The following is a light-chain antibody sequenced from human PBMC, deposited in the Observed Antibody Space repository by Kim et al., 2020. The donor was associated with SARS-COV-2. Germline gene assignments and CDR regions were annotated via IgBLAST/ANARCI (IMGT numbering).Light chain of an antibody. Sequence: SSELTQDPAVSVALGQTVRITCQGDSLRSYYASWYQQKPGQAPVLVIYGKNNRPSGIPDRFSGSSSGNTASLTITGAQAEDEADYYCNSRDSSGFGGGTQLTVL. J-gene: IGLJ2*01. CDR2: GKN. CDR1: SLRSYY. V-gene: IGLV3-19*01. CDR3: NSRDSSG.